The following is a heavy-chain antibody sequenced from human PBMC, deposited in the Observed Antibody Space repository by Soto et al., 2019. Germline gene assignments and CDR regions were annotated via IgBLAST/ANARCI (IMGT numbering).Heavy chain of an antibody. CDR3: ARDQDTPMGLRRNWFDP. CDR1: GYTFTSYG. Sequence: ASVKVSCKASGYTFTSYGISWVRQAPGQGLVWMGIINPSGGSTSYAQKFQGRVTMTRDTSTSTVYMELSSLRSEDTAVYYCARDQDTPMGLRRNWFDPWGQGTLVTVSS. J-gene: IGHJ5*02. CDR2: INPSGGST. D-gene: IGHD5-18*01. V-gene: IGHV1-46*01.